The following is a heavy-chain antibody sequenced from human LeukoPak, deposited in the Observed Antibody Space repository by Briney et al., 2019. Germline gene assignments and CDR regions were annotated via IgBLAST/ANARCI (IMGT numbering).Heavy chain of an antibody. CDR1: GGSLTSTSHY. J-gene: IGHJ4*02. CDR3: ARRSVADY. Sequence: SETLSLTCTVSGGSLTSTSHYWDWVRQPPGKGLEWLGSIYSSGSTYYNPSLKSRVTISVDTSKNQFSLKLSSVTAADTAVYYCARRSVADYWGQGTLVTVSS. V-gene: IGHV4-39*07. D-gene: IGHD6-19*01. CDR2: IYSSGST.